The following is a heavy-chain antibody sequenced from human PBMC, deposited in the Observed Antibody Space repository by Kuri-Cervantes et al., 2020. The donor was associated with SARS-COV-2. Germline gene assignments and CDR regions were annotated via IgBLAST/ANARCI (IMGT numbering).Heavy chain of an antibody. J-gene: IGHJ4*02. CDR2: IYYSGST. Sequence: SETLSLTCAVSGGSISGGGYYWSWIRQHPGKGLEWIGYIYYSGSTYYNPSLKSRVTISVDTSKNQFSLKLSSVTAADTAVYYCARVRVGSSRPVDYWGQGTLVTVSS. D-gene: IGHD6-13*01. CDR3: ARVRVGSSRPVDY. CDR1: GGSISGGGYY. V-gene: IGHV4-31*11.